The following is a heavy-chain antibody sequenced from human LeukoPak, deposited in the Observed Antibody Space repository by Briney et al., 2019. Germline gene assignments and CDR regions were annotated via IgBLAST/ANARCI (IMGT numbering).Heavy chain of an antibody. V-gene: IGHV3-15*07. CDR2: IKSKTDGGTT. J-gene: IGHJ4*02. D-gene: IGHD5-12*01. CDR1: GFTFSNAW. CDR3: TTMTEYSGYDRVY. Sequence: PGGSLRLSCAASGFTFSNAWMNWVRQAPGKGLEWVGRIKSKTDGGTTDYAAPVKGRFTISRDDSKNTLYLQMNSLKTEDTAVYYCTTMTEYSGYDRVYWGQGTLVTVSS.